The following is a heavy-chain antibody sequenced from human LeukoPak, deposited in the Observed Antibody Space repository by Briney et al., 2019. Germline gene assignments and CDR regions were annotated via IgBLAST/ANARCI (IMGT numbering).Heavy chain of an antibody. CDR1: GVSFSGYY. V-gene: IGHV4-34*01. CDR2: ISLSGST. D-gene: IGHD5-12*01. Sequence: PSETLCLSCAVYGVSFSGYYWRWIRQPPGKGLEWIAAISLSGSTNYNPSLKSRVTISVDTSKNQFSLKLSSVTAADTAVYYCARSKVATTYYYYYYMDVWGKGTTVTVSS. J-gene: IGHJ6*03. CDR3: ARSKVATTYYYYYYMDV.